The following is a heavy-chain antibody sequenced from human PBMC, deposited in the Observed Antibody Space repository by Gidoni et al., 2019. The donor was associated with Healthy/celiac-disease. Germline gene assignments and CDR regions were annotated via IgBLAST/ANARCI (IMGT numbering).Heavy chain of an antibody. CDR1: GFTFRRYA. V-gene: IGHV3-23*01. D-gene: IGHD6-19*01. CDR3: AKESGSGWIFDY. CDR2: ISCSGGST. J-gene: IGHJ4*02. Sequence: EVRRLESGGGLVQPGGSLRLCCAALGFTFRRYAMSWVRQYHGKGLEWFSAISCSGGSTCYADSVKGRFTISRDNPKNTLYLQMNRLRSEDTAVYYCAKESGSGWIFDYWGQGTLVTVSS.